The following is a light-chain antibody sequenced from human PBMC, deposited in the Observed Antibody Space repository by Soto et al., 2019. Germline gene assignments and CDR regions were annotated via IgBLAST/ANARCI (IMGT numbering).Light chain of an antibody. Sequence: EIVLTQSPATRSLSPGERATLSCRASQSVRSDLAWCQQKPGQAPRLLIYDASRRATGIPARFSGSGSGTDFTLTISSLEPEDFAVYYCQQLNNWPLTFGGGTKVEIK. CDR1: QSVRSD. CDR3: QQLNNWPLT. CDR2: DAS. J-gene: IGKJ4*01. V-gene: IGKV3-11*01.